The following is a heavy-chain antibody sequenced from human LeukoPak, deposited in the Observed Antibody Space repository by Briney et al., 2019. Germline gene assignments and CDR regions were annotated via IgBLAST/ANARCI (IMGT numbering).Heavy chain of an antibody. CDR3: ARVITIFGVVILNWFDP. V-gene: IGHV1-18*01. J-gene: IGHJ5*02. D-gene: IGHD3-3*01. Sequence: ASVKVSCKASGYTFTSYGISWVRQAPGQGLEWMGWISAYNGNTNYAQKLQGRVTMTTDTSTSTAYMELRSLRSDDTAVYYRARVITIFGVVILNWFDPWGQGTLVTVSS. CDR1: GYTFTSYG. CDR2: ISAYNGNT.